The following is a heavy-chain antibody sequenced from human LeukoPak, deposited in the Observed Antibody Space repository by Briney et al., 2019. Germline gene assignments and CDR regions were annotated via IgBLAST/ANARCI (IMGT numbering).Heavy chain of an antibody. V-gene: IGHV1-69*13. CDR2: NIPIFGTA. CDR1: GGTFSSYA. CDR3: ARENRGYYGSGSFVRAFDI. J-gene: IGHJ3*02. D-gene: IGHD3-10*01. Sequence: SVKVSCKASGGTFSSYAISWVRQAPGQGLEWMGVNIPIFGTANYAQKFQGRVTITADESTSTAYMELSSLRSEDTAVYYCARENRGYYGSGSFVRAFDIWGQGTMVTVSS.